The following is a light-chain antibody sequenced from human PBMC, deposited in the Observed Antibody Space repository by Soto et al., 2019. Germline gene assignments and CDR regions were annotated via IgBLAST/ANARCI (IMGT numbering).Light chain of an antibody. CDR2: DNS. J-gene: IGLJ1*01. CDR1: GSNIGRNF. V-gene: IGLV1-51*01. CDR3: GTWDNSLSAYV. Sequence: HSVLTQPPSVSAAPGQKVTISCSGSGSNIGRNFVSWYQHLPGTAPKLLIYDNSQRPSGIPDRFSGSKSGPSATLGITGLQTGDEADYYCGTWDNSLSAYVFGVGTKVTVL.